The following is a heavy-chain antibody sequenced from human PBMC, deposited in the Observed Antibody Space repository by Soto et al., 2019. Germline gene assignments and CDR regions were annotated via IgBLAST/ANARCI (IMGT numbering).Heavy chain of an antibody. Sequence: EVQLVESGGGLVQPGGSLRLSCAASGFTFSSYWMSWVRQAPGKGLEWVANIKPDGSEKWYVDPVKGRFTIFRDNAKNSLYLQMNSLRAEDTAVYYCARGDYYDTSGPFSDAFDIWGQGTVVTVSS. V-gene: IGHV3-7*04. J-gene: IGHJ3*02. CDR1: GFTFSSYW. CDR2: IKPDGSEK. D-gene: IGHD3-22*01. CDR3: ARGDYYDTSGPFSDAFDI.